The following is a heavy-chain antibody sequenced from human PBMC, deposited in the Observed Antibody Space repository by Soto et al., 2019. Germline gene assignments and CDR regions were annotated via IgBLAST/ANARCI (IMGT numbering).Heavy chain of an antibody. D-gene: IGHD2-21*02. J-gene: IGHJ4*02. CDR1: GFTFSSYP. CDR2: ISYDGSNK. Sequence: GGSLRLSCAASGFTFSSYPMHWVRQAPGKGLEWVAVISYDGSNKHYADSVKGRFTISRDSSKDTLYLQINSLKPEDSAVYYCARSIVPVTALDYWGQGTLVTVSS. V-gene: IGHV3-30-3*01. CDR3: ARSIVPVTALDY.